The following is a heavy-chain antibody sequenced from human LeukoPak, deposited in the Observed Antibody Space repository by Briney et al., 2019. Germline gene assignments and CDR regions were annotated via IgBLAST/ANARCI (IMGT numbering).Heavy chain of an antibody. Sequence: SETLSLTCTVSGGSISSSSYYWGWIRQPPGKGLEWIGSIYYSGSTYYNPSLKSRVTISVDTSKNQFSLKLSSVTAADTAVYYCATPVGGVWSFDYWGQGTLVTVSS. CDR3: ATPVGGVWSFDY. CDR2: IYYSGST. J-gene: IGHJ4*02. D-gene: IGHD2-15*01. CDR1: GGSISSSSYY. V-gene: IGHV4-39*01.